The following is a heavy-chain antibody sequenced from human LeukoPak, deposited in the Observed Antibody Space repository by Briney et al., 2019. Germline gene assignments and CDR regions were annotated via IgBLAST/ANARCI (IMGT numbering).Heavy chain of an antibody. D-gene: IGHD4/OR15-4a*01. CDR1: GFTFSTYS. V-gene: IGHV3-21*01. Sequence: GGSLRLSCAASGFTFSTYSMNWVRQAPGKGLEWVSSISSSSTYIYYADSVKGRFTISRDNAKNSLYLQMNSLRAEDTAVYYCARDVDYANPRHDYWGQGTLVTVSS. J-gene: IGHJ4*02. CDR3: ARDVDYANPRHDY. CDR2: ISSSSTYI.